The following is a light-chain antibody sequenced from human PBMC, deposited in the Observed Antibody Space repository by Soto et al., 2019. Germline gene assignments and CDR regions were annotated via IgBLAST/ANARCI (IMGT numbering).Light chain of an antibody. J-gene: IGKJ3*01. CDR2: AAS. V-gene: IGKV1-39*01. Sequence: DIQITQSPSSLSASVGDRVTITCRAGQSINTYLNWYQQKPGKAPKFLIHAASSLQSGVPSRFSGSGSGTDFTLTISSLQPEDSATYYCQQSYRAPLTFGPGTKVDIK. CDR3: QQSYRAPLT. CDR1: QSINTY.